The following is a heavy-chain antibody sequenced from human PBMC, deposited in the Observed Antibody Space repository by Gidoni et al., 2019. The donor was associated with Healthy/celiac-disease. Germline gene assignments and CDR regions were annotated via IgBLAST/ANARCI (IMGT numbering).Heavy chain of an antibody. CDR1: GFTFSSYG. V-gene: IGHV3-33*01. J-gene: IGHJ4*02. CDR2: IWYDGSNK. CDR3: AREGQYEQLGSFGY. D-gene: IGHD6-6*01. Sequence: QVQLVESGGGVVQPGRSLRLSCAASGFTFSSYGMHWVRQAPGKGLEWVAVIWYDGSNKYYADSVKGRFTISRENSKNTLYLQMNSRRAEDTAVYYCAREGQYEQLGSFGYWGRGTLVTVSS.